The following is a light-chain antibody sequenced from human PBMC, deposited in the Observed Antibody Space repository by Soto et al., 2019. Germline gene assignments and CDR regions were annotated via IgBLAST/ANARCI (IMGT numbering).Light chain of an antibody. CDR1: QSVSSN. Sequence: EIVMTQSPATLSVSPGERATLSCRASQSVSSNLAWYQQKPGQAPRLLIYGASTRATAIPDRFSGSESGTDFTLTISSLQTEDFAVYYCQQYNNWPVTFSQGTKGEI. V-gene: IGKV3-15*01. CDR3: QQYNNWPVT. CDR2: GAS. J-gene: IGKJ1*01.